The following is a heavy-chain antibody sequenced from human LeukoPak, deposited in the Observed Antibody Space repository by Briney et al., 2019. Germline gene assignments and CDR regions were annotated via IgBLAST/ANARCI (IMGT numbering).Heavy chain of an antibody. CDR3: ARDLGIAAAGTGY. Sequence: GGSLRLPCAASGFTFSSCSMNWVRQAPGKGLEWVSSISSSSSYIYYADSVKGRFTISRDNAKNSLYLQMNSLRAEDTAVYYCARDLGIAAAGTGYWGQGTLVTVSS. J-gene: IGHJ4*02. V-gene: IGHV3-21*01. CDR1: GFTFSSCS. D-gene: IGHD6-13*01. CDR2: ISSSSSYI.